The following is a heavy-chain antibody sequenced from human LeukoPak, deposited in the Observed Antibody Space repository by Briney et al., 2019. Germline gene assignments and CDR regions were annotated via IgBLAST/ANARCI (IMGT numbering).Heavy chain of an antibody. D-gene: IGHD5-18*01. J-gene: IGHJ5*02. CDR3: AKGSYGLNWFDP. Sequence: GGSLRLSCAASGFTFSTYAMSWVRQAPGKGLEWVSAISGGGVSTYYADSVKGRFTISRDNSKNTLYLQMNSLRAEDMAVYYCAKGSYGLNWFDPWGQGTLVTVSS. CDR2: ISGGGVST. CDR1: GFTFSTYA. V-gene: IGHV3-23*01.